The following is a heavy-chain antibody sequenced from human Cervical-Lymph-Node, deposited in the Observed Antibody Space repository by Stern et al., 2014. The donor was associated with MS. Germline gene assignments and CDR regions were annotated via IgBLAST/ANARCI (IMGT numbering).Heavy chain of an antibody. CDR3: ATIDYGDYKDY. J-gene: IGHJ4*02. CDR1: GYTFTGYYY. V-gene: IGHV1-2*06. Sequence: VQLEESGAEVKKPGASVKVSCQASGYTFTGYYYLHWVRQAPGQGLEWVGRINRNSGGTNYAQKFQGRVTMTRDTSISTVYMELSSLRSDDTAVYYCATIDYGDYKDYWGQGTLVTVSS. D-gene: IGHD4-17*01. CDR2: INRNSGGT.